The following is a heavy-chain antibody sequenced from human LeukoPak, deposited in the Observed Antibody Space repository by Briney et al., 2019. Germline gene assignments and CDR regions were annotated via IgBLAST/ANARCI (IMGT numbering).Heavy chain of an antibody. J-gene: IGHJ4*02. CDR3: ARGPVVPAAMEPTLYDY. CDR1: GYTFTSYA. Sequence: GASVKVSCKASGYTFTSYAMNRVRQAPGQGLEWMGWINTNTGNPTYAQGFTGRFVFSLDTSVSTAYLQISSLKAEDTAVYYCARGPVVPAAMEPTLYDYWGQGTLVTVSS. CDR2: INTNTGNP. D-gene: IGHD2-2*01. V-gene: IGHV7-4-1*02.